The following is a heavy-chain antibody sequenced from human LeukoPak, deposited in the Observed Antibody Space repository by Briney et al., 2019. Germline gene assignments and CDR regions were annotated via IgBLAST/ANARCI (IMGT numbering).Heavy chain of an antibody. Sequence: SQTLSLTCALSGDSVSSNSAGWNWIRQSPSRGLEWLGRTYHRSKWHNDYAISVTSRITINPDTSKNQFSLKLSSVTAADTAVYYCARHGEYLLWFGETIVGWFDPWGQGTLVTVSS. V-gene: IGHV6-1*01. D-gene: IGHD3-10*01. CDR1: GDSVSSNSAG. CDR2: TYHRSKWHN. J-gene: IGHJ5*02. CDR3: ARHGEYLLWFGETIVGWFDP.